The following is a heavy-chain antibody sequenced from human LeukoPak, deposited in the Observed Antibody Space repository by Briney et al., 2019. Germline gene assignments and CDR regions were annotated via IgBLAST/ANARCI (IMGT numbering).Heavy chain of an antibody. V-gene: IGHV4-30-4*01. CDR3: ARGGLGRYWYFDL. Sequence: RPSETLSLTCTVSGGSISSGDYYWSWLRQPPGKGLEWIGYIYYSGSTYYNPSLKSRVTISVDTSKNQFSLKLSSVTAADTAVYYCARGGLGRYWYFDLWGRGTLVTVSS. CDR1: GGSISSGDYY. J-gene: IGHJ2*01. CDR2: IYYSGST. D-gene: IGHD3-9*01.